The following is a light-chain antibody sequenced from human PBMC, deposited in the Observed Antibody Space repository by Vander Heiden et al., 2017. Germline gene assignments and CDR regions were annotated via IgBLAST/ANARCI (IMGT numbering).Light chain of an antibody. CDR1: RNINVY. CDR3: QQEDSLPLT. CDR2: DAS. V-gene: IGKV1-33*01. J-gene: IGKJ2*01. Sequence: DIQMTQSTSSLSASVRDRVTITCQASRNINVYLNWYQQKPGKAPSLLIFDASNLETGVPSMFSGSGSGTHFTFTISSLQPEDVATYFCQQEDSLPLTFGQGTKLESK.